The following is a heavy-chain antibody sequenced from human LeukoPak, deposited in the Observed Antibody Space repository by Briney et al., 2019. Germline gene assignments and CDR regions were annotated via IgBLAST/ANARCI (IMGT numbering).Heavy chain of an antibody. CDR2: INPNSGDT. V-gene: IGHV1-2*02. J-gene: IGHJ6*02. CDR3: ATGGAYCGGDCSQDYYYSMDV. Sequence: GASVKVSCTASGYTFSGYYLHWVRQAPGQELDWMGWINPNSGDTNYTQQFQGRVTMTRDTSISTAYMELSRLRSEDTAVYYCATGGAYCGGDCSQDYYYSMDVWGQGTTVTVSS. D-gene: IGHD2-21*02. CDR1: GYTFSGYY.